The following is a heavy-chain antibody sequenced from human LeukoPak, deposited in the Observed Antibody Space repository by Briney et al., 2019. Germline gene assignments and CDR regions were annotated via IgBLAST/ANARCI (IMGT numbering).Heavy chain of an antibody. CDR1: GFTFSEYY. V-gene: IGHV3-11*03. Sequence: PRGSLTLSCAASGFTFSEYYMSWIRQAPGKGLEWVSYISRSNNFRNYADSVKGRFTISRDNAKNSLYLQMNSLRAEDTAVYYCARPRYYDSSCYYFDIWGQGTMVTVSS. J-gene: IGHJ3*02. D-gene: IGHD3-22*01. CDR3: ARPRYYDSSCYYFDI. CDR2: ISRSNNFR.